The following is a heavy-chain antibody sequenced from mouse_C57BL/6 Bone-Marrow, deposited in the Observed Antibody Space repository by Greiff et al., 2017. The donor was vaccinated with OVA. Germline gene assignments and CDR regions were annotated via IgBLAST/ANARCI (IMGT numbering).Heavy chain of an antibody. CDR1: GYTFTSYW. J-gene: IGHJ4*01. CDR2: IDPNSGGT. V-gene: IGHV1-72*01. D-gene: IGHD3-2*02. Sequence: QVQLQQPGAELVKPGASLKLSCKASGYTFTSYWMHWVKQRPGRGLEWIGRIDPNSGGTKYNEKFKSKATLTVDKPSSTAYMQLSSLTSEDSAVYYCARGGRDSSGPYYYAMDYWGQGTSVTVSS. CDR3: ARGGRDSSGPYYYAMDY.